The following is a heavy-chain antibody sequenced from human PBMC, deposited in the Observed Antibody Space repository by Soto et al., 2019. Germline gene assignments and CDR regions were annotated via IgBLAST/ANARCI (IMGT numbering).Heavy chain of an antibody. J-gene: IGHJ4*02. CDR2: ISYDGSNK. CDR3: SNDRQSGYYDFWSVSPFDY. V-gene: IGHV3-30*18. D-gene: IGHD3-3*01. CDR1: GFTLSSYG. Sequence: GGSLRLSCAAYGFTLSSYGMHRVRQAPGKGLERVAVISYDGSNKYYADSVKSRFTISRDTSKNTLYLQMNSMKAEDTAVYFCSNDRQSGYYDFWSVSPFDYWGPGTLVTVS.